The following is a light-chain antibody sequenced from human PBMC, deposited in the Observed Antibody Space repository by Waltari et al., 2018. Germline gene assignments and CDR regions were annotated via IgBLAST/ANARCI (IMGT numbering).Light chain of an antibody. CDR2: RNN. Sequence: QAGLTQPPSVSKALRQTATLTCTGNSNNVANQGAALLQQHQGHPPKLLSYRNNNRPSGLSERFSASRSGNTASLTITGLQPEDEADYYCSAWDSNLSAWVFGGGTKLTVL. CDR3: SAWDSNLSAWV. CDR1: SNNVANQG. J-gene: IGLJ3*02. V-gene: IGLV10-54*04.